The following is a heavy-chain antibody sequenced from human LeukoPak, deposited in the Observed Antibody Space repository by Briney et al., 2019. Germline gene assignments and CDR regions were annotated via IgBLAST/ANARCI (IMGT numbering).Heavy chain of an antibody. CDR2: ISGSGGST. D-gene: IGHD3-22*01. J-gene: IGHJ4*02. V-gene: IGHV3-23*01. Sequence: GGSLRLSCAASGFTFSSYTMSWVRQAPGKGLEWVSAISGSGGSTYYADSVKGRFNISRDNSKNTLYLQMNSLRAEDTAVYYCAKDTTYYYDSSGLYYFDYWGQGTLVTVFS. CDR3: AKDTTYYYDSSGLYYFDY. CDR1: GFTFSSYT.